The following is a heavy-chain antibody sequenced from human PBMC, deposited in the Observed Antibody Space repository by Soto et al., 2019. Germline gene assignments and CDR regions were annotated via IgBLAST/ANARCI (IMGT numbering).Heavy chain of an antibody. CDR1: GDSISSGAYY. D-gene: IGHD2-2*01. V-gene: IGHV4-31*03. CDR2: VSYRGTT. CDR3: ARVVPAAIVGWFDP. J-gene: IGHJ5*02. Sequence: SETLSLTCTVSGDSISSGAYYWTWIRQLPGKGLEWIGYVSYRGTTYYNPSLRSRVTISVDTSKNQFSLKLSYVTAADTAVYYCARVVPAAIVGWFDPWGQGTLVTVSS.